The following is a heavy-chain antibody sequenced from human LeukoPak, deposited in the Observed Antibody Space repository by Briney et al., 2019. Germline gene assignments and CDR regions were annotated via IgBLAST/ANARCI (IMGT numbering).Heavy chain of an antibody. CDR3: ARLMSSSSGRRDY. V-gene: IGHV4-59*08. J-gene: IGHJ4*02. CDR2: IYYSGSTNY. CDR1: GGSISSYY. D-gene: IGHD6-6*01. Sequence: SETLSLTCTVSGGSISSYYWSWIRQPPGKGLEWIGYIYYSGSTNYNYNPSLKSRVTISVDTSKNQFSLKLSSVTAADTAVYYCARLMSSSSGRRDYWGQGTLVTVSS.